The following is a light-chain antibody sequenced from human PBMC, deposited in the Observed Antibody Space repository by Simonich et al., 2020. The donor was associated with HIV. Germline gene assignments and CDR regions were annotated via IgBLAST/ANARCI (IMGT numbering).Light chain of an antibody. Sequence: DVVMTQSPLSLPVTLGQPASISCRSSQSLVDSEGNTYLTLLQQRPGQSPRRLIYKVSNWDSWVPDRFSGSGSGTDFTLKISRVEAEDVGVYYCMQGTHWPLSFGQGTKLEIK. CDR3: MQGTHWPLS. CDR2: KVS. V-gene: IGKV2D-30*01. J-gene: IGKJ2*01. CDR1: QSLVDSEGNTY.